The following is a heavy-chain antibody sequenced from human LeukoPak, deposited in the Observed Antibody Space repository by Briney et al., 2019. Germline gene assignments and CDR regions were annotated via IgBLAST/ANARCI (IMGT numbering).Heavy chain of an antibody. CDR3: ARDPSAVAINTYG. V-gene: IGHV3-66*01. CDR1: GFTVSNNY. CDR2: IYSGGST. D-gene: IGHD6-13*01. Sequence: GGSLRLSCAASGFTVSNNYMNWVRQAPGKGLEWVSLIYSGGSTHYADSVKGRFTISRDSSRNKLYLQMNSLRVEDTAVYYCARDPSAVAINTYGWGQGTLVTVSS. J-gene: IGHJ4*02.